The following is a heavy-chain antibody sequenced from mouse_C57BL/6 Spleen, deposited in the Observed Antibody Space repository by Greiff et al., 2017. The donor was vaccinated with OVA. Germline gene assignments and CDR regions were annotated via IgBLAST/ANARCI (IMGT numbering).Heavy chain of an antibody. Sequence: QVQLQQSGAELVKPGASVKLSCKASGYTFTSYWMHWVKQRPGQGLEWIGMIHPNSGSTNYNEKFKSKATLTVDKSSSTAYMQLSSLTSEDSAVYYCARQIKAPYYDYDEYYFDYWGQGTTLTVSS. D-gene: IGHD2-4*01. V-gene: IGHV1-64*01. CDR2: IHPNSGST. J-gene: IGHJ2*01. CDR1: GYTFTSYW. CDR3: ARQIKAPYYDYDEYYFDY.